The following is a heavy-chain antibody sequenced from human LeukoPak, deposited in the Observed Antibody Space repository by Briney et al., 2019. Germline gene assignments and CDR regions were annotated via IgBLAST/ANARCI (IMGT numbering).Heavy chain of an antibody. Sequence: SETLSLTCTVSGGSISSGGYYWSWIRQHPGKGLEWIGYIYYSGSTYYNPSLKSRVTISVDTSKNQFSLKLSSVTAADTAVYYCAREGYYDSSGYYTNWFDPWGQGTLVTVSS. CDR3: AREGYYDSSGYYTNWFDP. CDR2: IYYSGST. V-gene: IGHV4-31*03. D-gene: IGHD3-22*01. J-gene: IGHJ5*02. CDR1: GGSISSGGYY.